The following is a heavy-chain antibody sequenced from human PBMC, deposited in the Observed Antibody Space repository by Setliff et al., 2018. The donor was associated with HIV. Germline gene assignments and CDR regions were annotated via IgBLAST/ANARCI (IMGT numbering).Heavy chain of an antibody. Sequence: PGESLKISCKGSAYSFTSYWIGWVRQMPGKGLEWMGIIYPGDSDTRYSPSFQGQVTISADKSISTAYLQWSSLKASDTAMYYCARFPPVLSGSYVGGAFDIWGQGTMVTVSS. CDR1: AYSFTSYW. D-gene: IGHD1-26*01. CDR3: ARFPPVLSGSYVGGAFDI. CDR2: IYPGDSDT. J-gene: IGHJ3*02. V-gene: IGHV5-51*01.